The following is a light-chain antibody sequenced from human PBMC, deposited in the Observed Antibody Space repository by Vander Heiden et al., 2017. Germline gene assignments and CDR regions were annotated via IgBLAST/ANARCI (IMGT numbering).Light chain of an antibody. Sequence: DLQLTPSPSSLSASVGDRVTITCRASQSISSYLNWYQQKPGKAPKLLIYAASSLQSGGPSSISGSGSGTDFTLTIRSPQPEDFATYYCQQSYSTPRTFGQGTKVEIK. CDR3: QQSYSTPRT. V-gene: IGKV1-39*01. CDR1: QSISSY. J-gene: IGKJ1*01. CDR2: AAS.